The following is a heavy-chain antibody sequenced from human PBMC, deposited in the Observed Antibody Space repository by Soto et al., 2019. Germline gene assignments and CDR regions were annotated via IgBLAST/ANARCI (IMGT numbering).Heavy chain of an antibody. J-gene: IGHJ5*02. CDR2: IKQDGSKK. CDR3: ARAIAVVTNWFDP. V-gene: IGHV3-7*01. Sequence: EVQLVESGGGLVQPGGSLRLSCAASGFTFSSYWMSWVRKAPGKGLEWVANIKQDGSKKYYVDSVNGRFTISRDNAKNALYLQMNSLRAEDTAVYYCARAIAVVTNWFDPWGQGTLVTVSS. D-gene: IGHD3-22*01. CDR1: GFTFSSYW.